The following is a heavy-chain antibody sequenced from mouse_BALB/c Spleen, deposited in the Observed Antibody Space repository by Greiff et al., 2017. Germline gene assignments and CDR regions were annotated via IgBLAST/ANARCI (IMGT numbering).Heavy chain of an antibody. V-gene: IGHV1S81*02. CDR3: ARLKIYDGYPYYFDY. CDR1: GYTFTSYW. J-gene: IGHJ2*01. Sequence: VQLQQPGAELVKPGASVKLSCKASGYTFTSYWMHWVKQRPGQGLEWIGEINPSNGRTNYNEKFKSKATLTVDKSSSTAYMQLSSLTSEDSAVYYCARLKIYDGYPYYFDYWGQGTTLTVSS. D-gene: IGHD2-3*01. CDR2: INPSNGRT.